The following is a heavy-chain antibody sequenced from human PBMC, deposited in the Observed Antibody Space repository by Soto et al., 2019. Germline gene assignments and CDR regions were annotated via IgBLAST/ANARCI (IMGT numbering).Heavy chain of an antibody. CDR1: GFTFSSYS. J-gene: IGHJ3*02. CDR3: ASLDVYSSGWYSRAFDI. CDR2: ISSSSSYI. D-gene: IGHD6-19*01. Sequence: PGGSLRLSCAASGFTFSSYSMNWVRQAPGKGLEWVSSISSSSSYIYYADSVKGRFTISRDNAKNSLYPQMNSLRAEDTAVYYCASLDVYSSGWYSRAFDIWGQGTVVTVSS. V-gene: IGHV3-21*01.